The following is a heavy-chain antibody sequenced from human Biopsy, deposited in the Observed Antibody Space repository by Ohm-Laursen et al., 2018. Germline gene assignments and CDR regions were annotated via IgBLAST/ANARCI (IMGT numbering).Heavy chain of an antibody. Sequence: GTLSLTCAVYGESFNGYYWSWIRQTPGRGLEWIGEINHSGRTNYNPSLKSRVTISVDTSKNQFSLKVRSVTAADTAVYYCVRGVDYYDPYHYYALDVWGQGTTVTVSS. D-gene: IGHD3-22*01. CDR1: GESFNGYY. V-gene: IGHV4-34*01. J-gene: IGHJ6*02. CDR3: VRGVDYYDPYHYYALDV. CDR2: INHSGRT.